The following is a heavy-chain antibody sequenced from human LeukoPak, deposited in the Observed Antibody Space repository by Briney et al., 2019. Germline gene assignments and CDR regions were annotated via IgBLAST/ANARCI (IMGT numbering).Heavy chain of an antibody. CDR1: GYTFTGYY. J-gene: IGHJ4*02. CDR3: ARDGVVVPAALDY. D-gene: IGHD2-2*01. Sequence: GASVKASCKASGYTFTGYYMHWVRQAPGQGLEWMGWINPNSGGTNYAQKFQGRVTMTRDTSITTAYMELTRLTSDDTAVYYCARDGVVVPAALDYWGQGTLVTVSS. V-gene: IGHV1-2*02. CDR2: INPNSGGT.